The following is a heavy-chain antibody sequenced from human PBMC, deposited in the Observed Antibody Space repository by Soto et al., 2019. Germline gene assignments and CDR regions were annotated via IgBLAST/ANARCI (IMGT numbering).Heavy chain of an antibody. Sequence: EVQLVESGGDLVQPGGSLRLSCVVSGFSVSSKYMSWVRQAPGKGLEWVSLIRNEGAGGGTYYADSVKGRFTISRDKSENTLFLQMNSLRAEDTAVYYSARDDIECRGGRSYGVPMDVWGKGTTVTVSS. CDR3: ARDDIECRGGRSYGVPMDV. CDR1: GFSVSSKY. V-gene: IGHV3-66*01. D-gene: IGHD2-15*01. CDR2: IRNEGAGGGT. J-gene: IGHJ6*01.